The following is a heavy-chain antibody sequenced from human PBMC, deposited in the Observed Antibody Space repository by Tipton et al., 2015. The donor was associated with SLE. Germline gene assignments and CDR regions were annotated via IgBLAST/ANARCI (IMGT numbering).Heavy chain of an antibody. J-gene: IGHJ4*02. D-gene: IGHD5-18*01. V-gene: IGHV4-39*07. Sequence: TLSLTCTVSGGSIGSYYWGWIRQPPGKGLEWIGSIYYSGSTYYNPSLKSRVTISVDTSKNQFSLKLSSVTAADTAVYYCARAPGTAMVTPYWGQGTLVTVSS. CDR3: ARAPGTAMVTPY. CDR1: GGSIGSYY. CDR2: IYYSGST.